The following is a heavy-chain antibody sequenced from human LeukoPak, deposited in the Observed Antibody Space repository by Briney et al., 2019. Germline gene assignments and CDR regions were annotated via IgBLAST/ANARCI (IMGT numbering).Heavy chain of an antibody. CDR3: ARESGGNTPYYFDY. CDR1: GFTFGSYS. D-gene: IGHD2-2*02. J-gene: IGHJ4*02. V-gene: IGHV3-21*01. Sequence: GGSLRLSCAASGFTFGSYSMNWVRQAPGKGLEWVSSISSSSSYIYYADSVKGRFIISRDNSKNTLYLQMNSLRTEDTAVYYCARESGGNTPYYFDYWGQGTLVTVSS. CDR2: ISSSSSYI.